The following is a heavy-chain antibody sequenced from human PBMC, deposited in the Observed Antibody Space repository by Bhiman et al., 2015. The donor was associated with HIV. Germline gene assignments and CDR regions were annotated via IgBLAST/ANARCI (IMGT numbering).Heavy chain of an antibody. J-gene: IGHJ3*02. CDR1: GFTFSGSA. V-gene: IGHV3-73*02. D-gene: IGHD3-22*01. Sequence: EVQLVESGGGLVQPGGSLKLSCAASGFTFSGSAMHWVRQASGKGLEWVGRIRSKANSYATAYAASVKGRFTISRDDSKNTAYLQMNSLKTEDTAVYYCTTLNYYYDSSGPGAFDIWGQGTTVTVSS. CDR2: IRSKANSYAT. CDR3: TTLNYYYDSSGPGAFDI.